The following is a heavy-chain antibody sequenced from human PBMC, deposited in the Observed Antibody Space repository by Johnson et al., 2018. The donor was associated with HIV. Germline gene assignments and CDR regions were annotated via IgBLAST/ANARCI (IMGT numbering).Heavy chain of an antibody. CDR2: ISNSGSTI. CDR3: ARVARHDGWWFDAFDI. D-gene: IGHD2-15*01. Sequence: QVQLVESGGGLVKPGGSLRLSCAASGFNFSDYYMSWIRQAPGKGLEWISYISNSGSTIYYVDSVKGRFTISRDNSKNTLYLQMNSLRAEDTAVYYCARVARHDGWWFDAFDIWGQGTMVTVSS. V-gene: IGHV3-11*04. CDR1: GFNFSDYY. J-gene: IGHJ3*02.